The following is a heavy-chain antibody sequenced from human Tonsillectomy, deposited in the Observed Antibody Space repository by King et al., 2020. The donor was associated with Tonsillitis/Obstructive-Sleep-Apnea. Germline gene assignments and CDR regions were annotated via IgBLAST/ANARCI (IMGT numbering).Heavy chain of an antibody. CDR1: GFTFSNAW. V-gene: IGHV3-15*07. CDR2: IKSKTDGGTT. CDR3: TTVRRITIFGVAPHYYGMDV. Sequence: VQLVESGGGVVQPGGSLRLSCAASGFTFSNAWMNWVRQAPGKGLEWVGRIKSKTDGGTTDYAAPVKGRFTISRDDSKNTLYLQMNSLKTEDTAVYYCTTVRRITIFGVAPHYYGMDVWGQGTTVTVSS. D-gene: IGHD3-3*01. J-gene: IGHJ6*02.